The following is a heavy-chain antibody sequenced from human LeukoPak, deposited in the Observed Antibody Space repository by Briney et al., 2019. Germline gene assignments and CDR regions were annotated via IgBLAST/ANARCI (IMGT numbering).Heavy chain of an antibody. D-gene: IGHD3-10*01. CDR1: GYTFTSNY. V-gene: IGHV1-46*01. Sequence: ASVKVSCKAFGYTFTSNYMHWVRQAPGQGPEWMGVISPSGGSTTYAQKFQGRVTLTRDMSTSTDYLELSSLRSEDTAVYYCAKGSDPFRWFGEFNVKLPRPIRHYYFDSWGQGTLVTVSS. CDR3: AKGSDPFRWFGEFNVKLPRPIRHYYFDS. CDR2: ISPSGGST. J-gene: IGHJ4*02.